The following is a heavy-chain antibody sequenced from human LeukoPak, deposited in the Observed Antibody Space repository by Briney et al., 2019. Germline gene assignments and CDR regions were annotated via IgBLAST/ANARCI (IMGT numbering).Heavy chain of an antibody. Sequence: GGSLRLCCTASGFTFGDYAMSWVRQAPGKGLEWVGFIRSKAYGGTTEYAASVKGRFTISRDDSKSIAYLQMNSLKTEDTAVYYCSHERGYCSGGSCYNWFDPWGQGTLVTVSS. J-gene: IGHJ5*02. D-gene: IGHD2-15*01. CDR3: SHERGYCSGGSCYNWFDP. V-gene: IGHV3-49*04. CDR1: GFTFGDYA. CDR2: IRSKAYGGTT.